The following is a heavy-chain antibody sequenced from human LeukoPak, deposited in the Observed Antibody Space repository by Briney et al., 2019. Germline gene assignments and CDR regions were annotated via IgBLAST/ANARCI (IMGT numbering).Heavy chain of an antibody. CDR1: GFTFSSYS. D-gene: IGHD3-9*01. J-gene: IGHJ4*02. V-gene: IGHV3-21*01. CDR2: ISSSSSNI. CDR3: ARLPVLRYFDWHPYYFDY. Sequence: GGSLRLSCAASGFTFSSYSMNWVRQAPGKGLEWVSSISSSSSNIYYADSVKGRFTISRDNAKNSLYLQMNSLRAEDTAVYYCARLPVLRYFDWHPYYFDYWGQGTLVTVSS.